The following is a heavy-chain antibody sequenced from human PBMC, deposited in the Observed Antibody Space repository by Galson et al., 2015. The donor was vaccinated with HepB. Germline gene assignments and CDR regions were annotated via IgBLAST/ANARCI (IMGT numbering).Heavy chain of an antibody. J-gene: IGHJ4*02. CDR3: ARENDRSGFYPTDC. CDR1: GFTFSNHW. CDR2: LNQYGSVM. V-gene: IGHV3-7*03. D-gene: IGHD3-22*01. Sequence: SLRLSCASSGFTFSNHWISWVRQAPGKRPEWVANLNQYGSVMYYVDSVKGRFTISRDNAKNSLYLQMNSLRAEDTAVYFCARENDRSGFYPTDCWGQGTLVTVSS.